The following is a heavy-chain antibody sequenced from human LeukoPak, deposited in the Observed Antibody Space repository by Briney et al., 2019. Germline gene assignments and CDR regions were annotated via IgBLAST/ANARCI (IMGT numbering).Heavy chain of an antibody. CDR1: GYSISSGYY. CDR3: ARDVRGIYYFDY. D-gene: IGHD3-10*02. J-gene: IGHJ4*02. Sequence: SETLSLTCTVSGYSISSGYYWGWIRQPPGKGLEWIGSIYHSGSTYYNPSLKSRVTISVDTSKNQFSLKLSSVTAADTALYYCARDVRGIYYFDYWGQGTLVTVSS. CDR2: IYHSGST. V-gene: IGHV4-38-2*02.